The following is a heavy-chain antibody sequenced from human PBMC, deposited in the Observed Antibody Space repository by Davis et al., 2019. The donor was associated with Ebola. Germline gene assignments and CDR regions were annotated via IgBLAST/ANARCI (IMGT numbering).Heavy chain of an antibody. V-gene: IGHV3-7*01. Sequence: PGGSLRLSCTASGFTFGDYPMSWFRQAPGKGLEWVANIKQDGSEKYYVDSVKGRFTISRDNAKNSLYLQMNSLRAEDTAVYYCARDREGTTNFDYWGQGTLVTVSS. J-gene: IGHJ4*02. CDR3: ARDREGTTNFDY. D-gene: IGHD2/OR15-2a*01. CDR2: IKQDGSEK. CDR1: GFTFGDYP.